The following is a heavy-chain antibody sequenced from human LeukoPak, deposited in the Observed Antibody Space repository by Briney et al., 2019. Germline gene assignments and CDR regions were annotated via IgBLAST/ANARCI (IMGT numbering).Heavy chain of an antibody. CDR3: ARARSGSYYGGCGY. Sequence: QSGGSLRLSCAASGFTFDDYAMSWVRHAPGKGLEWVSAINWNGDTTGYADSVKGRFTISRDNAKNSLYLQMNSLRAEDTALYYCARARSGSYYGGCGYWGQGTLVTVSS. J-gene: IGHJ4*02. D-gene: IGHD1-26*01. CDR2: INWNGDTT. CDR1: GFTFDDYA. V-gene: IGHV3-20*04.